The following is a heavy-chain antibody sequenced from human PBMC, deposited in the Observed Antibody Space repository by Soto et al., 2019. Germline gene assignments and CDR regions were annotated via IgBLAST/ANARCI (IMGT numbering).Heavy chain of an antibody. Sequence: GGSLRLSCVASGFTLSRFSMHWVRQAPGKGLAWVAVISYDGNNKHFAESVKGRFSISRDDSKNTVYLEMNNLRGDDSAVYYCARDHGIFLSYYYYGMDVWGQGTTVTVSS. CDR2: ISYDGNNK. V-gene: IGHV3-30-3*01. J-gene: IGHJ6*02. CDR3: ARDHGIFLSYYYYGMDV. D-gene: IGHD1-1*01. CDR1: GFTLSRFS.